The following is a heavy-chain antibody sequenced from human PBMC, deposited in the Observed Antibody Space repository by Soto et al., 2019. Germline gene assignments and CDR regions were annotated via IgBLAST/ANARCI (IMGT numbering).Heavy chain of an antibody. D-gene: IGHD4-4*01. V-gene: IGHV3-30*18. J-gene: IGHJ3*02. Sequence: PGGSLRLSCAASGFTFSSYGMHWVRQAPGKGLEWVAVISYDGSNKYYADSVKGRFTISRDNSKNTLYLQMNSLRAEDTAVYYCAKARASTVTTSGAFDIWGQGTMVTVSS. CDR1: GFTFSSYG. CDR2: ISYDGSNK. CDR3: AKARASTVTTSGAFDI.